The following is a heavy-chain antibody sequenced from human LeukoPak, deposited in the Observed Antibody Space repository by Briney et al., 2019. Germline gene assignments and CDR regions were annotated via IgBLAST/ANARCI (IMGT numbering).Heavy chain of an antibody. CDR1: EFILSNPE. J-gene: IGHJ4*02. Sequence: GGSLRLSCGASEFILSNPEMAWVLQAPGNGLEWVGRIKSKTDGGTTDHAAPVKGRFTISRADSKNTQDLQMNSLKTKDTAVYYCTTDRGGFDYWGQGTLVTVSS. CDR2: IKSKTDGGTT. V-gene: IGHV3-15*01. CDR3: TTDRGGFDY. D-gene: IGHD3-10*01.